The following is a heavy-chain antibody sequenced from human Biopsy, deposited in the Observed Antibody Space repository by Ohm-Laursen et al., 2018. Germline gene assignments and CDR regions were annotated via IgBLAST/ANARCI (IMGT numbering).Heavy chain of an antibody. CDR2: IWYDGSIE. CDR1: GFTFSSYW. Sequence: SLRLSCSASGFTFSSYWMGWARQAPGKGLEWVAVIWYDGSIEYYVDSVKGRFTTSRDNYKNILYLQMNSLRVEDTAVYYCARDRLLYQYDSSGSDIWGQGTVVTVSS. V-gene: IGHV3-33*08. CDR3: ARDRLLYQYDSSGSDI. D-gene: IGHD3-22*01. J-gene: IGHJ3*02.